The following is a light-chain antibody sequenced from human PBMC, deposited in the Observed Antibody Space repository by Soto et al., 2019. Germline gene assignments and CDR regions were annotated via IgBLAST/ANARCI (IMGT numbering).Light chain of an antibody. CDR1: QGISSY. Sequence: AIRMTQSPSSFSASTGDRVTITCRASQGISSYLALYQQKPGKAPKLLIYAASTLQSGVPSRFSGSGSGTDFTLTISCLQSEDFATYYCQQYYSYPRITFGQGHDWRL. J-gene: IGKJ5*01. CDR3: QQYYSYPRIT. V-gene: IGKV1-8*01. CDR2: AAS.